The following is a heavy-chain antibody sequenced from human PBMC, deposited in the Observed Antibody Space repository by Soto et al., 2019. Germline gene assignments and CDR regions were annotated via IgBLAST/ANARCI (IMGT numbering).Heavy chain of an antibody. CDR3: ARSPSTSSIGTFDI. V-gene: IGHV4-4*07. Sequence: QVQLQESGPGLVKPSETLSLTCTVSGGSISSFYWNWIRLSAGKGLEWIGRIYLSGTTTYNPSLQSRRTMSVDTSKNQFSLKLKSLTAADTAVYYCARSPSTSSIGTFDIWGQGTKVTVSS. CDR2: IYLSGTT. D-gene: IGHD6-6*01. CDR1: GGSISSFY. J-gene: IGHJ3*02.